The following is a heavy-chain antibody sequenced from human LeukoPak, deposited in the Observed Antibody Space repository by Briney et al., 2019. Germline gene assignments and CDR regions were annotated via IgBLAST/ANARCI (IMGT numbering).Heavy chain of an antibody. CDR1: GFPFSRYG. CDR3: VKEGGELAFDY. J-gene: IGHJ4*02. V-gene: IGHV3-30*18. Sequence: GRSLRLSCVASGFPFSRYGMHWVRQAPAKGLAWVAAISYDGTNKYYAESEQGRLTISRDNSKNTLYLQMNGLRAEDTALYYCVKEGGELAFDYWGQGTLVTVSS. D-gene: IGHD1-1*01. CDR2: ISYDGTNK.